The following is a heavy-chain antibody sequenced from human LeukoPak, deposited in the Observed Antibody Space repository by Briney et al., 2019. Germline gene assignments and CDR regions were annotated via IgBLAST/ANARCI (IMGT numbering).Heavy chain of an antibody. CDR1: GYTLINQL. CDR2: INSIGVSA. J-gene: IGHJ3*02. D-gene: IGHD6-19*01. CDR3: ARGIAVGGTPAAFDI. Sequence: GASVNVTCKACGYTLINQLRHEVRQPPGQGLEWMGIINSIGVSARYAQKFLGRATMTRETTTRTVYMDLSSLRSEDTAVYYCARGIAVGGTPAAFDIWGQGTLVTVAS. V-gene: IGHV1-46*01.